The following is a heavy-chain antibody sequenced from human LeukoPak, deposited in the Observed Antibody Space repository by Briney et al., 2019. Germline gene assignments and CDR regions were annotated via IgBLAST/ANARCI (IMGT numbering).Heavy chain of an antibody. CDR3: ARLGHSSSAL. CDR1: GGSISSYY. CDR2: INYSGGT. D-gene: IGHD6-13*01. V-gene: IGHV4-59*01. J-gene: IGHJ4*02. Sequence: SETLSLTCTVSGGSISSYYWSWIRQPPGKGLKWIGYINYSGGTKYNSSLKSRVTISVDTSKNQFSLELSSVTAADTAVYYCARLGHSSSALWGQGTLVTVSS.